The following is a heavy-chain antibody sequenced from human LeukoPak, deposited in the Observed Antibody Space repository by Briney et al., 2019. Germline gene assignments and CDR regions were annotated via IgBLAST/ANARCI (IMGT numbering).Heavy chain of an antibody. CDR1: GSTFSSYG. CDR2: IYYDGSNK. Sequence: GRSLRLSCAASGSTFSSYGIHWVRQAPGKGLEWVALIYYDGSNKYYADSVKGRFTISRDNSKNMLFLQMNSLRAEDTAVYYCARDPSGYGMDVWGQGTTVTVSS. D-gene: IGHD6-19*01. V-gene: IGHV3-33*01. CDR3: ARDPSGYGMDV. J-gene: IGHJ6*02.